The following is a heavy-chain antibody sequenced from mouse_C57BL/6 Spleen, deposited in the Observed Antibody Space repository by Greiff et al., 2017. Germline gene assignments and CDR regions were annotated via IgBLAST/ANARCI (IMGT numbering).Heavy chain of an antibody. Sequence: EVKLVESGGGLVKPGGSLKLSCAASGFAFSSYTMSWVRQTPEKRLEWVATISGGGGNTYYPDSVKGRFTISRDNAKNTLYLQMSSLRSEDTALYYCARHYGSSHFDYWGQGTTLTVSS. J-gene: IGHJ2*01. D-gene: IGHD1-1*01. V-gene: IGHV5-9*01. CDR2: ISGGGGNT. CDR1: GFAFSSYT. CDR3: ARHYGSSHFDY.